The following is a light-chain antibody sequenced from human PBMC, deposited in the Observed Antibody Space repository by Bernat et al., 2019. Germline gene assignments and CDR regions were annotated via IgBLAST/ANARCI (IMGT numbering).Light chain of an antibody. J-gene: IGKJ3*01. CDR3: LQYVSPPFT. CDR2: GAS. V-gene: IGKV3-20*01. CDR1: QTVRSNL. Sequence: EIVLTQSPGTLSLSAGERATLSCRASQTVRSNLLAWYQQKPGQSPMLLISGASSRATAIPDRFSGSGSVTEFTLTISRLEPEDFAVYYCLQYVSPPFTFGPGTKVEI.